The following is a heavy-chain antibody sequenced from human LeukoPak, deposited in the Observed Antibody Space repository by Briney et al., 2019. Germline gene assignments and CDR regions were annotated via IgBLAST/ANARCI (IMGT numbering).Heavy chain of an antibody. Sequence: GRSLRLSCAASGFTFSSYGMHWVRPAPGKGLEWVAVIWYDGSNKYYADSVKGRFTISRDNSKNTLYLQMNSLRAEDTAVYYCARDTGIAMGSPFDYWGQGTLVTVSS. CDR2: IWYDGSNK. V-gene: IGHV3-33*01. J-gene: IGHJ4*02. D-gene: IGHD6-19*01. CDR1: GFTFSSYG. CDR3: ARDTGIAMGSPFDY.